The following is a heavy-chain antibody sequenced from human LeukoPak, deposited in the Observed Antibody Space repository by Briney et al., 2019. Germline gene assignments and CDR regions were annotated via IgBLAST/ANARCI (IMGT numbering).Heavy chain of an antibody. V-gene: IGHV4-34*01. Sequence: PSETLSLTCAVYGGSFSGYYWSWIRQPPGKGLEWIGEINHSGSTNYNPSLKSQVTISVDTSKNQFSLKLSSVTAADTAVYYCAREEYPNAFDIWGQGTMVTVSS. CDR2: INHSGST. J-gene: IGHJ3*02. D-gene: IGHD2/OR15-2a*01. CDR3: AREEYPNAFDI. CDR1: GGSFSGYY.